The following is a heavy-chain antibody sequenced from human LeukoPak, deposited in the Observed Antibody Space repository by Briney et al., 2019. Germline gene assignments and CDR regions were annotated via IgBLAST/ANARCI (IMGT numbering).Heavy chain of an antibody. CDR2: ISAYNGNT. CDR3: ARGLGRITIFGVYYMDV. Sequence: ASVKVSCKASGYTFTSYGISWVRQAPGQGLEWMGWISAYNGNTNYAQKLQGRVTMTTDTSTNTAYMELRSLRSDDTAVYYCARGLGRITIFGVYYMDVWGKGTTVTVSS. V-gene: IGHV1-18*01. CDR1: GYTFTSYG. D-gene: IGHD3-3*01. J-gene: IGHJ6*03.